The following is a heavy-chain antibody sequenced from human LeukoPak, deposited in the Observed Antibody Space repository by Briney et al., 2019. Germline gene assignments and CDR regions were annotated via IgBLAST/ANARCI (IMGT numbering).Heavy chain of an antibody. CDR3: AREGGPYRPLDY. CDR1: GGSISSTNW. V-gene: IGHV4-4*02. Sequence: SGTLSLICGVSGGSISSTNWWTWFRQPPGKGLEWIGEVYLIGTTNYNPSLQNRLTLSVDFSENHISLKLNSVTAADTAIYYCAREGGPYRPLDYSGQGTLVTVSS. J-gene: IGHJ4*02. CDR2: VYLIGTT.